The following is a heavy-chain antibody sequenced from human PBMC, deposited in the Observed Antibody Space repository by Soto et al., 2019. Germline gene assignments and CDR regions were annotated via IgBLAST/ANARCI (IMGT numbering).Heavy chain of an antibody. Sequence: EVQLLESGGGLVQPGGCLRLSCEASGFTFSSYAMRWVRQAPWKGLEWVSAISGSGGSTYYAAYVKGRFTISRDNSKNTLYLQMNSLRAEDTAVYYCAKDLPDVDTAMGYYYYGMDVWGQGTTVTVSS. CDR3: AKDLPDVDTAMGYYYYGMDV. CDR2: ISGSGGST. J-gene: IGHJ6*02. V-gene: IGHV3-23*01. D-gene: IGHD5-18*01. CDR1: GFTFSSYA.